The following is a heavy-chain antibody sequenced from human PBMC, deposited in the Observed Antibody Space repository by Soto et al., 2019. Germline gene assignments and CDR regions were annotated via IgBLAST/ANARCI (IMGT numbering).Heavy chain of an antibody. D-gene: IGHD3-10*01. CDR2: ISYSANT. J-gene: IGHJ6*02. Sequence: QVQLQESGPRLVRPSQTLSLTCTVSGGSISSGGYYWSWIRQHPGKGLEWIGYISYSANTYYNPSLRSRVTISVDMSKSLFSLNLNAVTAADTATYYCARAVPGFYGMDVWGQGTTVTVSS. V-gene: IGHV4-31*03. CDR1: GGSISSGGYY. CDR3: ARAVPGFYGMDV.